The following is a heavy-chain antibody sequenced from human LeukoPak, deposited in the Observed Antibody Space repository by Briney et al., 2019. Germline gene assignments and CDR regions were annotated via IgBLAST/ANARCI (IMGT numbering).Heavy chain of an antibody. CDR3: ARDLKPPYSGSYELDP. CDR1: GGTFSSYA. CDR2: INPNSGGT. D-gene: IGHD1-26*01. J-gene: IGHJ5*02. Sequence: ASVTVSCKSFGGTFSSYAIRWVRQAPGKGLAWMGCINPNSGGTNYAQQFQRRLTMARDTSISTAYMELSRLRTDDTAVYYWARDLKPPYSGSYELDPLGQGALVTVSS. V-gene: IGHV1-2*02.